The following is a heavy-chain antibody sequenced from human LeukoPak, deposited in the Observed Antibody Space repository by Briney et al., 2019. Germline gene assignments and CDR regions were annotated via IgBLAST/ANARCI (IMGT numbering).Heavy chain of an antibody. V-gene: IGHV4-34*01. J-gene: IGHJ5*02. CDR2: INHSGST. CDR1: GGSFSGYY. CDR3: ARHRVGYCSSTSCSPKFNWFDP. D-gene: IGHD2-2*01. Sequence: SQTLSLTCAVYGGSFSGYYWSWIRQPPGKGLEWIGEINHSGSTNYNPSLKSRVTISVDTSKNQFSLKLSSVTAADTAVYYCARHRVGYCSSTSCSPKFNWFDPWGQGTLVTVSS.